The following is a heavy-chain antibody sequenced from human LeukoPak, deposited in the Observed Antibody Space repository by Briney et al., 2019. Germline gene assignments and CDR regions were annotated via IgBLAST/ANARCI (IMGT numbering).Heavy chain of an antibody. CDR1: GDSISSYY. D-gene: IGHD3-10*01. Sequence: SETLSLTCTVSGDSISSYYWSWIRQPPGKGLEWIGYIYYSGSTNYNPSLQSRVTISVDTSKNQFSLKLSSVTAADTAVYYCARNVVPYGSGSSAIGYWGQGTLITVSS. CDR2: IYYSGST. CDR3: ARNVVPYGSGSSAIGY. V-gene: IGHV4-59*01. J-gene: IGHJ4*02.